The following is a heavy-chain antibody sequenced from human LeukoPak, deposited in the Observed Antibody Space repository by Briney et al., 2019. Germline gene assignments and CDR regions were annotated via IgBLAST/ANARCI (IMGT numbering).Heavy chain of an antibody. CDR3: ARIEAQQLDP. J-gene: IGHJ5*02. V-gene: IGHV4-61*05. Sequence: SETLSLTCTVSGGSISSSSFYWGWIRQPPGKGLEWIGYIYYSGSTNYNPSLKSRVTISVDTSKNQFSLKLSSVTAADTAVYYCARIEAQQLDPWGQGTLVTVSS. CDR2: IYYSGST. D-gene: IGHD6-13*01. CDR1: GGSISSSSFY.